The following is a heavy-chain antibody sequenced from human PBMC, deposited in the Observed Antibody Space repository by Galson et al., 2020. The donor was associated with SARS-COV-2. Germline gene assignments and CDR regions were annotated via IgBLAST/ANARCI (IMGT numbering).Heavy chain of an antibody. V-gene: IGHV3-33*01. CDR1: GFTFSSYG. Sequence: GESLKISCAASGFTFSSYGMHWVRQAPGKGLEWVAVIWYDGSNKYYADSVKGRFTISRDNSKNTLYLQMNSLRAEDTAVYYCARDHGRGWEEPHSFDYWGQGTLVTVSS. D-gene: IGHD1-26*01. CDR2: IWYDGSNK. J-gene: IGHJ4*02. CDR3: ARDHGRGWEEPHSFDY.